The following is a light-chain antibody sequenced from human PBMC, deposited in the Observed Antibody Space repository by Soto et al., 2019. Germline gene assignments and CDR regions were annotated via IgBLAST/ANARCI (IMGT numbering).Light chain of an antibody. Sequence: QSALTQPASVFGSPGQWITIPCTGTSSDIGAYNFVSWYQQNPGKAPKLMLYDVNIRPSGVSNRFSGSKSGNTASLTISGLQAEDEADYYCTSWTTSTTMIFGGGTKLTVL. CDR2: DVN. V-gene: IGLV2-14*03. CDR3: TSWTTSTTMI. J-gene: IGLJ2*01. CDR1: SSDIGAYNF.